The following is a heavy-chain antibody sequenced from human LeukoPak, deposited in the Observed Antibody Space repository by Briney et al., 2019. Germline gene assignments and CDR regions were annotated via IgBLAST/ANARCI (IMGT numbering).Heavy chain of an antibody. CDR1: GFTFSSYS. CDR3: ARGSRDLDAFDI. D-gene: IGHD5-24*01. V-gene: IGHV3-21*01. J-gene: IGHJ3*02. Sequence: PGGSLRLSFAASGFTFSSYSMNWVRQAPGKGLEWVSSISSSSSYIYYADSVKGRFTISRDNAKNSLYLQMNSLRAEDTAVYYCARGSRDLDAFDIWGQGTMVTVSS. CDR2: ISSSSSYI.